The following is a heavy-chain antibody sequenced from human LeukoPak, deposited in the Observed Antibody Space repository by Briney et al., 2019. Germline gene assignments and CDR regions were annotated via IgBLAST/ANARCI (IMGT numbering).Heavy chain of an antibody. D-gene: IGHD4-17*01. CDR2: ISGSSGYI. J-gene: IGHJ4*02. V-gene: IGHV3-21*01. CDR3: ARGTTLTSPFDY. CDR1: GFTFSVYE. Sequence: GGSLRLSCAASGFTFSVYEMNWVRQAPGKGLEWVSSISGSSGYIYYADSMKGRFTISRDNAKNSLYLQMNSLRAEDTAVYYCARGTTLTSPFDYWGQGTLVTVSS.